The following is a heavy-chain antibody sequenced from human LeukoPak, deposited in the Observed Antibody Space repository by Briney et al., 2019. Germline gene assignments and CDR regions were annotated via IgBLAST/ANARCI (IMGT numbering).Heavy chain of an antibody. J-gene: IGHJ4*02. D-gene: IGHD6-19*01. CDR2: ISYDGSNK. CDR3: AKDGGGWTGFDY. V-gene: IGHV3-30*18. CDR1: GFTFSSYG. Sequence: GGSLRLSCAASGFTFSSYGMHWVRQAPGKGLEWVAVISYDGSNKYYADSVKGRFTISRDSSKNTLYLQMNSVRAEDTAVYYCAKDGGGWTGFDYWGQGTLVTVSS.